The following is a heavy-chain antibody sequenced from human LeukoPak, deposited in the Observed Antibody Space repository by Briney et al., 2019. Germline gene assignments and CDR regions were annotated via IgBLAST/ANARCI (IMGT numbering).Heavy chain of an antibody. V-gene: IGHV4/OR15-8*01. CDR2: IHDDGRT. Sequence: PSETLSLTCSVSGGSMSDSITWGWVRQPPGKGLEWLANIHDDGRTAPNPSPRSRLTISQDRSKNQFSLKVSSVTAADTAFYYCAKVLTAAGLDLWGQGILVTVSS. D-gene: IGHD6-25*01. J-gene: IGHJ5*02. CDR3: AKVLTAAGLDL. CDR1: GGSMSDSIT.